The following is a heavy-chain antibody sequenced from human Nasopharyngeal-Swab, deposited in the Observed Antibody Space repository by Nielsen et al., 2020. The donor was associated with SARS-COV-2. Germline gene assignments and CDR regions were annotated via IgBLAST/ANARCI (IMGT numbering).Heavy chain of an antibody. V-gene: IGHV3-23*03. D-gene: IGHD1-26*01. Sequence: GGSLRLSCAASGFTFSSYAMSWVRQAPGKGLEWVSVIYSGGSSTYYADSVKGRFTISRDNSKNTLYLQMNSLRAEDTAVYYCAKDQGSYYDYWGQGTLVTGSS. CDR3: AKDQGSYYDY. J-gene: IGHJ4*02. CDR2: IYSGGSST. CDR1: GFTFSSYA.